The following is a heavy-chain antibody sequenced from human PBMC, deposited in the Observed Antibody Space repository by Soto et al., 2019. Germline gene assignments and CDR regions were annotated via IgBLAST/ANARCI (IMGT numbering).Heavy chain of an antibody. CDR1: GFTFSNYA. V-gene: IGHV3-23*01. Sequence: EVQLLESGGGLVQPGGSLRLSCAASGFTFSNYAMNWVRQAPGKGLEWVSVISGSGDSTYYADSVKSRFTISRDNSKNTLYLQMNSLRAEDTAVYYCAKRGSSSYFDYWGQGTLVTVSS. J-gene: IGHJ4*02. D-gene: IGHD6-13*01. CDR2: ISGSGDST. CDR3: AKRGSSSYFDY.